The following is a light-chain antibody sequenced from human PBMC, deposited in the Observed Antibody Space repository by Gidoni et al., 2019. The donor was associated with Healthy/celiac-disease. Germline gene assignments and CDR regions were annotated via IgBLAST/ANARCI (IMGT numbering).Light chain of an antibody. CDR3: QQSDSTPWT. J-gene: IGKJ1*01. CDR2: AAS. CDR1: QSISSY. V-gene: IGKV1-39*01. Sequence: DIQLTHSPSSLSASVGDRVTITCQASQSISSYLNWYQQKPGKAPKLLIYAASSLQSGVPSRFSGSGSGTDFTLTISSLQPEDFATYYCQQSDSTPWTFGQGTKVEIK.